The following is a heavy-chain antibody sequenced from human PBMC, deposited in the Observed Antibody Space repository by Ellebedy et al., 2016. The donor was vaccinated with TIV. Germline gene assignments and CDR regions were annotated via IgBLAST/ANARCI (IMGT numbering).Heavy chain of an antibody. Sequence: ASVKVSXXASGYTFTGYYMHWVRQAPGQGLEWMGWINPNSGGTNYAQKFQGWVTMTRDTSISTAYMELSRLRSDDTAVYYCARDRKNYYGSGSYYNFVDYYYYYGMDVWGQGTTVTVSS. CDR1: GYTFTGYY. V-gene: IGHV1-2*04. CDR3: ARDRKNYYGSGSYYNFVDYYYYYGMDV. J-gene: IGHJ6*02. D-gene: IGHD3-10*01. CDR2: INPNSGGT.